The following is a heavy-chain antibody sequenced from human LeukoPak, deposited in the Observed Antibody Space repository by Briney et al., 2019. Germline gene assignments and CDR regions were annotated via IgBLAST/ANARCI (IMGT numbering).Heavy chain of an antibody. Sequence: ASVKVSCKASGYTFTSYYMHWVRQAPGQGLEWMGISIPSGGSTTYAQKFQGRVTMTRDTSTSTVYMELSSLRSEDTAVYYCAREGGSGYYYFDYWGQGTLVTVSS. CDR3: AREGGSGYYYFDY. D-gene: IGHD3-22*01. CDR1: GYTFTSYY. V-gene: IGHV1-46*01. J-gene: IGHJ4*02. CDR2: SIPSGGST.